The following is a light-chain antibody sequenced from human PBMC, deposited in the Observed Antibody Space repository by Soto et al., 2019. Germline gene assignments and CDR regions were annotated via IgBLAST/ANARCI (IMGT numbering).Light chain of an antibody. CDR3: QKYNSAPFT. V-gene: IGKV1-27*01. CDR2: AAS. Sequence: DIQMTQSPSSVSASVGDRVTITCRASQAISNYLAWYQQKPGEVPKVLIYAASTLQSGVPSRFSGSGSGTDFTLTITSLQPEDVATYYWQKYNSAPFTVGPGTKVDLK. CDR1: QAISNY. J-gene: IGKJ3*01.